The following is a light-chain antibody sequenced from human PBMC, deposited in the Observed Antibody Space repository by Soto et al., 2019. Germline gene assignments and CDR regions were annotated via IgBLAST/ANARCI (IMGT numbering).Light chain of an antibody. CDR1: SSDVGYYNY. V-gene: IGLV2-11*01. Sequence: QAARTHSRSVSGSPGQSVTISCTGTSSDVGYYNYVSWYQQHPGKAPKLMIYDVSKRPSGVPDRFSGSKSGNTASLTISGLQAEDEADYYCCSYAGSYTLAFGGGTKVTVL. CDR2: DVS. CDR3: CSYAGSYTLA. J-gene: IGLJ2*01.